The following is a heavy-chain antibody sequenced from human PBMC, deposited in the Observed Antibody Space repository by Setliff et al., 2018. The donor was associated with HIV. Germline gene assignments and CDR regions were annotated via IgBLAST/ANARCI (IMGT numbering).Heavy chain of an antibody. CDR2: VDYNGRT. Sequence: SETLSLTCPVPGYSISSGHYWGWIRQPPGKGLEWIGYVDYNGRTDYNPSLKSRVTISLDTSKNQVSLKLSSVAAADTAVYHCARGAYRDGYDYWGQGTLVTVSS. D-gene: IGHD5-18*01. V-gene: IGHV4-61*01. CDR3: ARGAYRDGYDY. J-gene: IGHJ4*02. CDR1: GYSISSGHY.